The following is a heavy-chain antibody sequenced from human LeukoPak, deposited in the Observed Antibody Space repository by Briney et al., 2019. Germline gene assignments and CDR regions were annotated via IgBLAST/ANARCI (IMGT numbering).Heavy chain of an antibody. CDR3: ARDLYSSGWYYEEKPFDY. J-gene: IGHJ4*02. V-gene: IGHV1-69*05. D-gene: IGHD6-19*01. Sequence: SVKVSCKASGGTFSSYAISWVRQAPGQGLEWMGRIIPIFGTANYAQKFQGRVTITTEESTSTAYMELSSLRSEDTAVYYCARDLYSSGWYYEEKPFDYWGQGTLVTVSS. CDR2: IIPIFGTA. CDR1: GGTFSSYA.